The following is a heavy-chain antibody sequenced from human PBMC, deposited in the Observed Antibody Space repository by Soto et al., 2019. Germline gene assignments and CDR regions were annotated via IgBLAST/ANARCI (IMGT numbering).Heavy chain of an antibody. CDR1: GYAFTGYY. D-gene: IGHD3-10*01. V-gene: IGHV1-2*02. Sequence: EXSLKVCCKASGYAFTGYYMHWVRQAPGQGLEWMGWINPNSGGTNYAQKFQGRVTMTRDTSISTAYMGLSRLRSYDTAVYYCARPTMVRGATTYYYYGMEVWGHGTTVTVSS. CDR3: ARPTMVRGATTYYYYGMEV. CDR2: INPNSGGT. J-gene: IGHJ6*02.